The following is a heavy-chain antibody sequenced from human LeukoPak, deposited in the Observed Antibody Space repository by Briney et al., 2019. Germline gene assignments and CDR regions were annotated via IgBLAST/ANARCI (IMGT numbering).Heavy chain of an antibody. V-gene: IGHV4-4*02. CDR3: ASLGGSGSYYFDY. CDR1: GGSISSSNW. D-gene: IGHD3-10*01. J-gene: IGHJ4*02. CDR2: INHSGST. Sequence: SGTLSLTCAVSGGSISSSNWWSWVRQPPGKGLEWIGEINHSGSTNYNPSLKSRVTISVDTSKNQFSLKLSSVTAADTAVYYCASLGGSGSYYFDYWGQGTLVTVSS.